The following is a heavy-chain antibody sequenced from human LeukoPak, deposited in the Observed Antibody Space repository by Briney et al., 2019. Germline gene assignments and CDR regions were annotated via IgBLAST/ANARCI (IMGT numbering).Heavy chain of an antibody. Sequence: PSETLSLTRAVYGGSFSGYYWSWIRQPPGKGLEWIGEINHSGSTNYNPSLKSRVTISVDTSKNQFSLKLSSVTAADTAVYYCARGELELGYWGHGTLRTVSS. CDR2: INHSGST. CDR1: GGSFSGYY. V-gene: IGHV4-34*01. J-gene: IGHJ4*01. D-gene: IGHD1-26*01. CDR3: ARGELELGY.